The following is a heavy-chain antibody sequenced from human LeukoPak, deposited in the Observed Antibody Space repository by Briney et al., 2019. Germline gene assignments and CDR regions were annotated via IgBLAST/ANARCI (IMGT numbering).Heavy chain of an antibody. J-gene: IGHJ4*02. CDR2: IIPILGIA. D-gene: IGHD3-9*01. CDR3: ARGEDILTGFFDY. Sequence: SVKVSCKASGGTFSSYAISWVRQAPGQGLEWMGRIIPILGIANYAQKFQGRVTITADKSTSTAYMELSSLRSEETAVYYCARGEDILTGFFDYWGQGTLVTVSS. V-gene: IGHV1-69*04. CDR1: GGTFSSYA.